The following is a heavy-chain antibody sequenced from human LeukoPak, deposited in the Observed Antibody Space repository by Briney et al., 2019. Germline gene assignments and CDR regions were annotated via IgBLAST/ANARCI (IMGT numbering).Heavy chain of an antibody. CDR3: ARGAYSSSCPDY. CDR2: INPNSGGI. CDR1: GYTFTGYY. Sequence: ASVKVSCKASGYTFTGYYMHWVRQAPGQGLEWMGWINPNSGGINYAQKFQGRVTMTRDTSISTAYMELSRLRSDDTAVYYCARGAYSSSCPDYWGQGTLVTVSS. J-gene: IGHJ4*02. V-gene: IGHV1-2*02. D-gene: IGHD6-13*01.